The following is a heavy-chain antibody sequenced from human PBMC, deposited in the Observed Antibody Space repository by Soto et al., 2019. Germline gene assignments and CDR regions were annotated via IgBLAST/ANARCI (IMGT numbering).Heavy chain of an antibody. CDR3: ARVSLNSYGLDY. CDR1: GGSISSGGYY. V-gene: IGHV4-31*03. CDR2: IYYSGST. J-gene: IGHJ4*02. D-gene: IGHD5-18*01. Sequence: QSQTLSLTCTVSGGSISSGGYYWSWIRQHPGKGLEWIGYIYYSGSTYYNPSLKSRVTISVDTSKNQFSLKLSSVTAADTAVYYCARVSLNSYGLDYWGQGTLVTVSS.